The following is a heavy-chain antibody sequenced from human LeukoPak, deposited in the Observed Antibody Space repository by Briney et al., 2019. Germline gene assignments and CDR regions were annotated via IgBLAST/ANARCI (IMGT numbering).Heavy chain of an antibody. Sequence: PGRSLRLSCAASGFTFDDYAMHWVRQAPGKGLEWVSGISWNSGSIGYADSVKGRFTISRDNAKNSLYLQMNSLRAEDTALYYCAKSLSRELLYAFDTWGQGTMVTVSS. CDR2: ISWNSGSI. CDR3: AKSLSRELLYAFDT. CDR1: GFTFDDYA. D-gene: IGHD1-26*01. V-gene: IGHV3-9*01. J-gene: IGHJ3*02.